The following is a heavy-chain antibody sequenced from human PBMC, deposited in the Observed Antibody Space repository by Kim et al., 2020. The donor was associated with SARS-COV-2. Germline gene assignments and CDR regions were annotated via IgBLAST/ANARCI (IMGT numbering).Heavy chain of an antibody. D-gene: IGHD3-16*02. Sequence: SETLSLTCTVSGGSISSSSYYWGWIRQPPGKGLEWIGSIYYSGSTYYNPSLKSRVTISVDTSKNQFSLKLSSVTAADTAVYYCARGGVWGSYRLYYFDYWGQGTLVTVSS. V-gene: IGHV4-39*01. CDR3: ARGGVWGSYRLYYFDY. CDR1: GGSISSSSYY. CDR2: IYYSGST. J-gene: IGHJ4*02.